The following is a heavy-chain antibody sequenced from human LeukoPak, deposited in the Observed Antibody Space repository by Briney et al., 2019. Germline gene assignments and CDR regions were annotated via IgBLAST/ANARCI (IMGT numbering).Heavy chain of an antibody. CDR2: IWYDESGK. V-gene: IGHV3-33*06. Sequence: GGSLRLSCAASGFRLSHSGMHWVRQAPGKGLEWVAVIWYDESGKIYADSVKGRFTISRDIFENTLYLQMSSLRIEDTAVYYCAKDDASGSYSDYWGQGTLVTVSS. CDR3: AKDDASGSYSDY. CDR1: GFRLSHSG. J-gene: IGHJ4*02. D-gene: IGHD3-10*01.